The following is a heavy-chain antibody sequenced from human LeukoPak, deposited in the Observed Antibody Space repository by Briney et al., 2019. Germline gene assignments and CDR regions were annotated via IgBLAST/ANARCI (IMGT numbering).Heavy chain of an antibody. CDR3: AKGAPSSSSIFDF. D-gene: IGHD6-6*01. J-gene: IGHJ4*02. CDR2: ISGSGGST. CDR1: GFTFSSYA. Sequence: GGSLRLSCAASGFTFSSYAMSWVRQAPGKGLEWVSAISGSGGSTYYADSVKGRFTISRDNSKNTLYLQLSSLRPDDTAVYYCAKGAPSSSSIFDFWGPGTLVTVSS. V-gene: IGHV3-23*01.